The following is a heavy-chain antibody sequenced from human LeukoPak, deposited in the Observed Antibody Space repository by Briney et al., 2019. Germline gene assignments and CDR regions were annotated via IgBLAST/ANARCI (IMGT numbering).Heavy chain of an antibody. CDR3: ARGIAATGNGDYFDY. V-gene: IGHV4-30-4*01. J-gene: IGHJ4*02. D-gene: IGHD6-13*01. CDR2: IYYSGSP. Sequence: SETLSLTCTVSGGSISSDNYYWSWIRQPPGKGLEWIAYIYYSGSPCYNPSLKSRITISVDTSKNQFSLKLSSVTAADTAVYYCARGIAATGNGDYFDYWGQGTLVTVSS. CDR1: GGSISSDNYY.